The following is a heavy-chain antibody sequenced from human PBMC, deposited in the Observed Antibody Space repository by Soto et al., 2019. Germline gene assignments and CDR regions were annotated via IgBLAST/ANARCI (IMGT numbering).Heavy chain of an antibody. D-gene: IGHD6-13*01. J-gene: IGHJ6*02. V-gene: IGHV4-39*01. CDR2: IYYSGST. CDR1: GGSISSSSYY. CDR3: ATHSSSSWGFYYYYGMDV. Sequence: PSETLSLTCTVSGGSISSSSYYWGWIRQPPGKGLEWIGSIYYSGSTYYNPSLKSRVTISVDTSKNQFSLKLSSVTAADTAVYYCATHSSSSWGFYYYYGMDVWGQGTTVTVSS.